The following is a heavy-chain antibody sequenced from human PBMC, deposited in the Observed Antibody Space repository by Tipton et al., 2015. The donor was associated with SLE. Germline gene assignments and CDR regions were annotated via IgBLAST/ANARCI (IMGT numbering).Heavy chain of an antibody. CDR2: ISSSGSTI. CDR3: ASHPSGILTGGDLDY. Sequence: GSLRLSCAASGFTFSSYEMNWVRQAPGKGLEWVSYISSSGSTIYYADSVKGRFTISRDNAKNSLYLQMNSLRAEDTAVYYCASHPSGILTGGDLDYWGQGTLVTVSS. D-gene: IGHD3-9*01. J-gene: IGHJ4*02. V-gene: IGHV3-48*03. CDR1: GFTFSSYE.